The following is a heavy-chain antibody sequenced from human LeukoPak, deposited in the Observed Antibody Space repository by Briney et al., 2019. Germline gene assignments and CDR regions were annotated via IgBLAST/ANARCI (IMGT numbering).Heavy chain of an antibody. CDR1: GLTFNSYW. J-gene: IGHJ4*02. CDR3: ATTLNVATAGYF. D-gene: IGHD5-12*01. CDR2: VQQEGSEK. Sequence: GGSLRLSCAASGLTFNSYWMSWVRQAPGKGLEWVANVQQEGSEKYYVDSVKGRFTISRDNAKNSVYLQMNRLRAEDTAVYYCATTLNVATAGYFWGQGTLVTVSS. V-gene: IGHV3-7*01.